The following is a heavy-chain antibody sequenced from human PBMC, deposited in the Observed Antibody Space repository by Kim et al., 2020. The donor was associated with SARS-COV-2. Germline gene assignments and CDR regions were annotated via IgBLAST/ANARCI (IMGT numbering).Heavy chain of an antibody. CDR2: INPNSGGT. D-gene: IGHD2-21*02. V-gene: IGHV1-2*02. Sequence: ASVKVSCKASGYTFTGYYMPWVRQAPGQGLEWMGWINPNSGGTNYAQKVQGRVTMTRDTSISTAYMELSRLRSDDTAVYYCARDTEYGEDCLDYWGQGTLVTVSS. CDR1: GYTFTGYY. J-gene: IGHJ4*02. CDR3: ARDTEYGEDCLDY.